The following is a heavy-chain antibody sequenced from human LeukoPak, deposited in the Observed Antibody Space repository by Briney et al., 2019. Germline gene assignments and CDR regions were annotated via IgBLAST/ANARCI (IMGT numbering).Heavy chain of an antibody. Sequence: GGSLRLSCAASGFTVSSDYVSWVRQAPGKGLEWVATVSGSGDRMYHADSVKGRFTISRDNSKNTIYLQMNSLRAEDTALYYCAKAAAAPGFDFWGQGTLVTVSS. CDR3: AKAAAAPGFDF. J-gene: IGHJ4*02. CDR2: VSGSGDRM. CDR1: GFTVSSDY. D-gene: IGHD6-13*01. V-gene: IGHV3-23*01.